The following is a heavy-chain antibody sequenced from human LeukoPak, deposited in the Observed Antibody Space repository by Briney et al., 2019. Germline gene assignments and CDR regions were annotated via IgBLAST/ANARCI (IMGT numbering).Heavy chain of an antibody. D-gene: IGHD1-26*01. CDR1: GGSISSGSYY. CDR3: ARVPVNIWENWFDP. V-gene: IGHV4-61*02. CDR2: IYTSGST. J-gene: IGHJ5*02. Sequence: SQTLSLTCTVSGGSISSGSYYWSWIRQPAGKGLEWIGRIYTSGSTNYNPSLKSRVTISVDTSKNQFSLKLSSVTAADTAVYYCARVPVNIWENWFDPWGQGTLVTVSS.